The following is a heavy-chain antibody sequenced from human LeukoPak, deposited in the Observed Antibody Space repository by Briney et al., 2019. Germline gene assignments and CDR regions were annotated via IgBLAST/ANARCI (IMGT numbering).Heavy chain of an antibody. CDR2: IYYSGST. CDR3: ARVFDSSGWYEHDAFDI. J-gene: IGHJ3*02. D-gene: IGHD6-19*01. Sequence: SETLSLTCTVSGGSISSYYWSWIRQPPGKGLEWIGYIYYSGSTNYNPSLKSRVTISVDTSKNQFSLKLSSVTAADTAVYYCARVFDSSGWYEHDAFDIWGQGTMVTVSS. V-gene: IGHV4-59*01. CDR1: GGSISSYY.